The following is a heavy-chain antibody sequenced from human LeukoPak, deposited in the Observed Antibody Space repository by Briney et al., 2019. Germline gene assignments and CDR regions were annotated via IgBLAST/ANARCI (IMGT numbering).Heavy chain of an antibody. CDR2: IYHSGST. V-gene: IGHV4-38-2*01. J-gene: IGHJ3*02. Sequence: PSETLSLTCAVSDYSINSGYYWGWIRQPPGKGLEWIGSIYHSGSTYYNPSLKSRVTISVDTSKNQFSLNLSSVTAADTAVYYCARSVGDLYDAFDIWGQGTMVTVSS. CDR1: DYSINSGYY. CDR3: ARSVGDLYDAFDI. D-gene: IGHD3-16*01.